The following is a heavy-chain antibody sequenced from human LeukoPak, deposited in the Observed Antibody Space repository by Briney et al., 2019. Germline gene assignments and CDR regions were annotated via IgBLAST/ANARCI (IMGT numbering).Heavy chain of an antibody. J-gene: IGHJ4*02. CDR2: INPNSGGT. CDR1: GYTFTGYY. Sequence: ASVKASCKASGYTFTGYYMHWVRQAPGQGLEWMRWINPNSGGTNYAQKFQGRVTMTRDTSISTAYMELSRLRSDDTAVYYCARDRRPPRSGYDSSGYYYGWGQGTLVTVSS. D-gene: IGHD3-22*01. V-gene: IGHV1-2*02. CDR3: ARDRRPPRSGYDSSGYYYG.